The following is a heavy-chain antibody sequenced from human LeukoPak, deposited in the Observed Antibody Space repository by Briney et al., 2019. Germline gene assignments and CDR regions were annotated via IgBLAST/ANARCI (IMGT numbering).Heavy chain of an antibody. Sequence: PSETLSLTCTVSGGSISSSSYYWGWIRQPPGKGLEWIGSIYYSGSTYYNPSLKSRATISVDTSKNQFSLKLSSVTAADTAVYYCARHYYDSSGYYLEGFDIWGQGTMVTVSS. D-gene: IGHD3-22*01. CDR1: GGSISSSSYY. CDR2: IYYSGST. CDR3: ARHYYDSSGYYLEGFDI. J-gene: IGHJ3*02. V-gene: IGHV4-39*01.